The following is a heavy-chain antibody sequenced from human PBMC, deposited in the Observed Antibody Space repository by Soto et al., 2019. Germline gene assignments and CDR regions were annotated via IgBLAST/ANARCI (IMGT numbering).Heavy chain of an antibody. CDR2: IYYSGST. CDR1: GGSISSSSYY. D-gene: IGHD3-10*01. V-gene: IGHV4-39*01. CDR3: ARRATMVRGVRSYYYYYMDV. J-gene: IGHJ6*03. Sequence: SETLSLTCTVSGGSISSSSYYWGWIRQPPGKGLGWIGSIYYSGSTYYNPSLKSRVTISVDTSKNQFSLKLSSVTAADTAVYYCARRATMVRGVRSYYYYYMDVWGKGTTVTVSS.